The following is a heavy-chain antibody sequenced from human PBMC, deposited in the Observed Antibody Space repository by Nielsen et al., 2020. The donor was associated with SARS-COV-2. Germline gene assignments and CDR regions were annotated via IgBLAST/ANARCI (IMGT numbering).Heavy chain of an antibody. CDR3: ARFGFPYYYDSSGYYNDY. J-gene: IGHJ4*02. V-gene: IGHV1-2*06. CDR1: GYTFTSYG. Sequence: ASVQVSCKASGYTFTSYGISWVRQAPGQGLEWMGRINPNSGGTNYAQKFQGRVTMTRDTSISTAYMELSRLRSDDTAVYYCARFGFPYYYDSSGYYNDYWGQGTLVTVSS. D-gene: IGHD3-22*01. CDR2: INPNSGGT.